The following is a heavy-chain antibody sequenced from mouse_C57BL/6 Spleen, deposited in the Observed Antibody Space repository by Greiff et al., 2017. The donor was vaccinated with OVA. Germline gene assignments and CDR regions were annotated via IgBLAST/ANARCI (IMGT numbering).Heavy chain of an antibody. CDR3: ARPITTVVATPWFAY. V-gene: IGHV14-3*01. D-gene: IGHD1-1*01. CDR2: IDPANGNT. CDR1: GFNIKNTY. J-gene: IGHJ3*01. Sequence: EVKLVESVAELVRPGASVKLSCTASGFNIKNTYMHWVKQRPEQGLEWIGRIDPANGNTKYAPKFQGKATITADTSSNTAYLQLSSLTSEDTAIYYCARPITTVVATPWFAYWGQGTLVTVSA.